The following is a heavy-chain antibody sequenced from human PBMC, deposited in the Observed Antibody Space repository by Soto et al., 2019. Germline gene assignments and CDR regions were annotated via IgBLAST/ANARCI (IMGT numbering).Heavy chain of an antibody. CDR3: AGGTDGKKVAY. CDR1: GGSVSSEHYY. J-gene: IGHJ4*02. Sequence: QVQLQESGPGLVKSSETLSLTCTVSGGSVSSEHYYWIWIRQPPGKGLEWIGYFYYTGSTNYNPSLESRLTMSVDMSKNHFSPKLSSVTAADTAVYYCAGGTDGKKVAYWGPGTLVTVSS. V-gene: IGHV4-61*03. CDR2: FYYTGST. D-gene: IGHD5-12*01.